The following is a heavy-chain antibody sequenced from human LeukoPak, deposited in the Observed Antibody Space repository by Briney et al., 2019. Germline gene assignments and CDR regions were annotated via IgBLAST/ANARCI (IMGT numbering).Heavy chain of an antibody. J-gene: IGHJ4*02. CDR3: ARGSIVVAGIYY. CDR2: INHSGST. CDR1: GGSFSGYY. D-gene: IGHD2-2*01. V-gene: IGHV4-34*01. Sequence: SETLPLTCAAYGGSFSGYYWSWIRQPPGKGLEWIGEINHSGSTNYNPSLKSRVPISVDTSKNHFSLKLSSVTAADTAVYYCARGSIVVAGIYYWGQGTLVTVSS.